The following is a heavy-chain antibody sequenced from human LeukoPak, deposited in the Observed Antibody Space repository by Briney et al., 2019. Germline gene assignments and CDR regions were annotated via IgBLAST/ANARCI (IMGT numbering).Heavy chain of an antibody. CDR1: GYSISSGYY. D-gene: IGHD5-24*01. V-gene: IGHV4-38-2*01. Sequence: SETLSLTCAVSGYSISSGYYWGWIRQPPGKGLEWIGSIYHSGSTYYNPSPKGRVTISVDTSKNQFSLKLSSVTAADTAVYYCARIYGDGYNPSYWGQGTLVTVSS. CDR2: IYHSGST. CDR3: ARIYGDGYNPSY. J-gene: IGHJ4*02.